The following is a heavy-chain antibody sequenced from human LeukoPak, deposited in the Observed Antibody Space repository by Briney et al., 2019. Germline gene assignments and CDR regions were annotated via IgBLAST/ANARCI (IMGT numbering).Heavy chain of an antibody. Sequence: GGSLRLSRAASGFTFSSYAMSWVRQAPGKGLEWVSAISGSGGSTYYADSVKGRFTISRDNSKNTLYLQMNSLRAEDTAVYYCAKTFRWLQFRYFDYWGQGTLVTVSS. D-gene: IGHD5-24*01. CDR3: AKTFRWLQFRYFDY. J-gene: IGHJ4*02. CDR1: GFTFSSYA. V-gene: IGHV3-23*01. CDR2: ISGSGGST.